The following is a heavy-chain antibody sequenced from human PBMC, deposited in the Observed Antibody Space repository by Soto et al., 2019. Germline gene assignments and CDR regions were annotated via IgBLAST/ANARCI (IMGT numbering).Heavy chain of an antibody. CDR3: ARGRDILALYYYYGMDV. CDR2: INPSGGST. V-gene: IGHV1-46*03. Sequence: ASVKVSCKASGYTFTSYYMHWVRQAPGQGLEWMGIINPSGGSTSYAQKFQGRVTMTRDTSTSTVYMELSSLRSEDTAVYYCARGRDILALYYYYGMDVWGQGTTVTVSS. J-gene: IGHJ6*02. CDR1: GYTFTSYY. D-gene: IGHD3-9*01.